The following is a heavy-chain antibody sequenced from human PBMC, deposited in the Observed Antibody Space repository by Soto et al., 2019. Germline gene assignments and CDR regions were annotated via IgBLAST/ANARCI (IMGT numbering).Heavy chain of an antibody. V-gene: IGHV3-33*01. Sequence: QVQLVESGGGVVQPGGSLRLSCAASGFTFSSYGMQWVRQAPGKGLEWVAVIWYDGGEKYYADSVKGRFTISRDNSKNTLSLQMNNLSAEDTAVYYCARYVSSRYNNWIDPWGQGTLVTVSS. CDR1: GFTFSSYG. J-gene: IGHJ5*02. D-gene: IGHD6-13*01. CDR2: IWYDGGEK. CDR3: ARYVSSRYNNWIDP.